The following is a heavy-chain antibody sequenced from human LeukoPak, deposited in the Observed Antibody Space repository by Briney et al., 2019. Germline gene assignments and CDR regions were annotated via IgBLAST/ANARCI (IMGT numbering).Heavy chain of an antibody. CDR1: GFTLSSYS. D-gene: IGHD6-13*01. CDR2: ITSSSSYI. CDR3: ARVEEAAAFNP. Sequence: GGSLRLSCAASGFTLSSYSMNWVRQAPGRGLEWVSSITSSSSYIYYADSVKGRFTISRDNAKNSLYLQMNSLRAEDTAMYYCARVEEAAAFNPWGQGTLVTVSS. V-gene: IGHV3-21*01. J-gene: IGHJ5*02.